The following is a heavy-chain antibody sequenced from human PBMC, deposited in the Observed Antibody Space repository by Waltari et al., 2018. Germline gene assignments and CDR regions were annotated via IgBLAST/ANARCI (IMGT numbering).Heavy chain of an antibody. V-gene: IGHV4-59*01. J-gene: IGHJ4*02. D-gene: IGHD1-7*01. CDR1: GGSLSGYY. CDR2: IYFSGST. Sequence: QVQLQESGPGLVKPSETLSLTCTVSGGSLSGYYWTWIRQPPGKGLEWIGYIYFSGSTHYTPSLKSRLTMSVDTSKNQFSLKLTSVTAADTAVYYCARRSGNYGQDFDYWGQGILVTVSS. CDR3: ARRSGNYGQDFDY.